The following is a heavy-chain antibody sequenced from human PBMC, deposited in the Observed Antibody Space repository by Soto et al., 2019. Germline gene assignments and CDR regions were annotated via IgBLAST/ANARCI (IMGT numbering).Heavy chain of an antibody. V-gene: IGHV4-34*01. Sequence: SETLSLTCAVYGGSFSGYYWSWIRQPPGKGLEWIGEINHSGSTNYNPSLKSRVTISVDTSKNQFSLRLSSVTAADTAVYYCARDLAGPFDYWGQGTLVTVSS. J-gene: IGHJ4*02. D-gene: IGHD6-13*01. CDR2: INHSGST. CDR1: GGSFSGYY. CDR3: ARDLAGPFDY.